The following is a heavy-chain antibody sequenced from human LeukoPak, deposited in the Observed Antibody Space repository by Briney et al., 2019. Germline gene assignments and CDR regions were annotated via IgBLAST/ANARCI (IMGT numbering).Heavy chain of an antibody. D-gene: IGHD6-13*01. J-gene: IGHJ4*02. CDR1: GFTLSSYW. V-gene: IGHV3-7*01. CDR2: IKQDGSEK. CDR3: ARDIGSSWYGQFDY. Sequence: GGSLRLSCAASGFTLSSYWMSWVRQAPGKGLEWVANIKQDGSEKYYVDSVKGRFTISRDNAKNSLYLQMNSLRAEDTAVYYCARDIGSSWYGQFDYWGQGTLVTVSS.